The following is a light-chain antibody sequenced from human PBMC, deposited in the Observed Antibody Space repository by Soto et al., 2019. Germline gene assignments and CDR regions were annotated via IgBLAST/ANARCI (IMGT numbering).Light chain of an antibody. CDR1: QSIDNH. J-gene: IGKJ2*01. V-gene: IGKV1-39*01. CDR3: QQSHNTPVT. CDR2: SAS. Sequence: DIQMTQSPSSLSASVGDRVTITCRASQSIDNHLNWYHQKPGKAPQVLIYSASTLQSGVPPRFTARGSGTDCSLTISGLQPEDFGSYYCQQSHNTPVTLGQGTNLEIK.